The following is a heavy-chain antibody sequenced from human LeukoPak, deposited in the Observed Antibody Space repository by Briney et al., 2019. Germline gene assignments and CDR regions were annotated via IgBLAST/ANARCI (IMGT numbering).Heavy chain of an antibody. CDR2: IYPGDSDT. V-gene: IGHV5-51*01. CDR1: GYSFTSYW. CDR3: TLSALEWSKPFDY. J-gene: IGHJ4*02. D-gene: IGHD3-3*01. Sequence: GESLKISCKGSGYSFTSYWIGWVRQMPGKGLEWMGIIYPGDSDTRYSPSFQGQVTISADKSISTAYLQWSSLKASDTAMYYCTLSALEWSKPFDYWGQGTLVTVSS.